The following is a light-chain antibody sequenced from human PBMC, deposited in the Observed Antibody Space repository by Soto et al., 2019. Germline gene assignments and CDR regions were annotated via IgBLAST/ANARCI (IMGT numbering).Light chain of an antibody. J-gene: IGLJ2*01. CDR2: EVN. V-gene: IGLV2-8*01. Sequence: QSVLTQPPSASGSPGQSVTISCTGTSSDVGSYNYVSWYQQHPDKAPKLMIYEVNKRPSGVPDRFSGSKSGNTASLTVSVLQAEDEADYYCTSYAGYNNPVVFGGGTKLTVL. CDR3: TSYAGYNNPVV. CDR1: SSDVGSYNY.